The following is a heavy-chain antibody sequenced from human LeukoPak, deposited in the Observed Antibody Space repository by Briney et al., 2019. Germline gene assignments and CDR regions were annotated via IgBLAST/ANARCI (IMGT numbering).Heavy chain of an antibody. V-gene: IGHV3-30*02. CDR1: GFTFSSXX. CDR3: AKMEVDY. CDR2: IRYDGSNK. D-gene: IGHD3-3*01. Sequence: SGFTFSSXXXXXVRXXPGKGLEWVTFIRYDGSNKYYADSVKGRFTISRDNSKNTLYLQMNSLRAEDTAVYYCAKMEVDYWGQGTLVTVSS. J-gene: IGHJ4*02.